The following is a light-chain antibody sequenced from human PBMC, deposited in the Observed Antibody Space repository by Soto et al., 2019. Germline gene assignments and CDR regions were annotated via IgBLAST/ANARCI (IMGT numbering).Light chain of an antibody. CDR3: QPYYAFWT. CDR2: SAS. CDR1: KSIGDW. J-gene: IGKJ1*01. V-gene: IGKV1-5*01. Sequence: DIQMTQSPSILSASVGDRVTITCRANKSIGDWLSLYQQKPGKAHKLLIYSASSLESGVPSRISGSASRTKYTLAIGRQQPADFATYNCQPYYAFWTFGQGKKV.